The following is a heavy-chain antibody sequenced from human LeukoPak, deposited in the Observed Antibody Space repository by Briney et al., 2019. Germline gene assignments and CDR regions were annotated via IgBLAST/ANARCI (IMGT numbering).Heavy chain of an antibody. V-gene: IGHV4-59*01. CDR3: ARVLILKTTLTPYYFDY. CDR2: IYYSGST. CDR1: GGSISSYY. D-gene: IGHD4-17*01. J-gene: IGHJ4*02. Sequence: SETLSLTCTVFGGSISSYYWSWIRQPPGKGLEWIGYIYYSGSTNYNPSLKSRVTISVDTSKNQFSLKLSSVTAADTAVYYCARVLILKTTLTPYYFDYWGQGTLVTVSS.